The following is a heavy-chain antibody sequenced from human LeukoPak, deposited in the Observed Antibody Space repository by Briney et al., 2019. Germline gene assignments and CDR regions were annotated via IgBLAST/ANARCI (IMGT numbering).Heavy chain of an antibody. D-gene: IGHD2-2*01. CDR1: GYSFTSYW. CDR2: IYPGDSDT. CDR3: ASSYCSSTSCHHRGWRQQPTTFDY. Sequence: GESLKISCKGSGYSFTSYWIGWVRQMPGKGLEWMGIIYPGDSDTRYSPSFQGQVTISADKSISTAYLQWSSLKASDTAMYYCASSYCSSTSCHHRGWRQQPTTFDYWGQGTLVTVSS. V-gene: IGHV5-51*01. J-gene: IGHJ4*02.